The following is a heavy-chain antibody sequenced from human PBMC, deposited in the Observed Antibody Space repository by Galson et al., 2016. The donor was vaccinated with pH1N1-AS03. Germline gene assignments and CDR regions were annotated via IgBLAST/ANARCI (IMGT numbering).Heavy chain of an antibody. D-gene: IGHD3-3*01. CDR3: VRESEISVVVFFNY. CDR2: ISAYYGDT. CDR1: GYTFTTYG. Sequence: SVKVSCKASGYTFTTYGISWVRQAPGQGLEWMGWISAYYGDTHFAHKFQERVTLTRDTSTATAYMELRNLRSDDTAVYYCVRESEISVVVFFNYWGQGTLVTVSS. V-gene: IGHV1-18*01. J-gene: IGHJ4*02.